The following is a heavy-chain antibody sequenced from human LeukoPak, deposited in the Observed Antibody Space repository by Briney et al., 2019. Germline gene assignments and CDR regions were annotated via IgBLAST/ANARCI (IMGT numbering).Heavy chain of an antibody. J-gene: IGHJ1*01. CDR3: ARNYCAGVCYYFQH. CDR1: GGSISSYY. V-gene: IGHV4-59*01. Sequence: SETLSLTCNASGGSISSYYWSWIRQPPGKGLEWIGYVYYSGSTNYNPSLKSRVTISVDTSKNQFSLKLSSVTAADTAVYYCARNYCAGVCYYFQHWGQGTLVTVSS. D-gene: IGHD2-21*02. CDR2: VYYSGST.